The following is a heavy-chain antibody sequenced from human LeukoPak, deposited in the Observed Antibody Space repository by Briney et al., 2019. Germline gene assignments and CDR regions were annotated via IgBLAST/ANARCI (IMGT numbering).Heavy chain of an antibody. CDR1: GYTFTSYD. V-gene: IGHV1-8*01. Sequence: ASVKVSCKASGYTFTSYDINWVRQATGQGLEWMGWMNPNSGNTGYAQKFQGRVTMTRNTSISTAYMELSSLGSEDTAVYYCARGNWNYEGMDVWGQGTTVTVSS. CDR2: MNPNSGNT. CDR3: ARGNWNYEGMDV. J-gene: IGHJ6*02. D-gene: IGHD1-1*01.